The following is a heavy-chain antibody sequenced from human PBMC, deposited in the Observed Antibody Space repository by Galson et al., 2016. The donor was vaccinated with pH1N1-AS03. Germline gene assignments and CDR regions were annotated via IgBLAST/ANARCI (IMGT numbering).Heavy chain of an antibody. CDR1: GFSFSTYA. J-gene: IGHJ4*02. V-gene: IGHV3-23*01. CDR2: ISGSDSGT. D-gene: IGHD2-8*02. Sequence: SLRLSCAASGFSFSTYAMSWVHQAPGGGLEWVSAISGSDSGTYITDSVKGRFAISRDNSKNTLYLQMNSLRAEDTAIYYCAKAPLGSCTGALCYVFDYWGQGTLVTVSS. CDR3: AKAPLGSCTGALCYVFDY.